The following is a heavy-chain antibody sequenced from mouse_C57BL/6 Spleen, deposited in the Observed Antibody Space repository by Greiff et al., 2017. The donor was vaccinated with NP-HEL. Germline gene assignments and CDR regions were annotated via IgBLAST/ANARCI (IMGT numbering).Heavy chain of an antibody. CDR1: GFTFSSYG. CDR3: ARHSGASWFAY. J-gene: IGHJ3*01. V-gene: IGHV5-6*01. Sequence: EVKVVESGGDLVKPGGSLKLSCAASGFTFSSYGMSWVRQTPDKRLEWVATISSGGSYTYYPDSVKGRFTISRDNDKNTLYLQMSSLKSEDTAMYYCARHSGASWFAYWGQGTLVTVSA. CDR2: ISSGGSYT.